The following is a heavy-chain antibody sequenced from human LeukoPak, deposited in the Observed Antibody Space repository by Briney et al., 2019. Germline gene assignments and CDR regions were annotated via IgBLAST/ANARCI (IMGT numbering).Heavy chain of an antibody. Sequence: GASVKVSCKASGYTFTGYYMHWVRQAPGQGLEWMGWINPNSGGTNYAQKFQGRVTMTRDTSISTAYMELRSLRSDDTAVYYCASDSSGYYPPAAFDIWGQGTMVTVSS. J-gene: IGHJ3*02. CDR2: INPNSGGT. V-gene: IGHV1-2*02. CDR1: GYTFTGYY. CDR3: ASDSSGYYPPAAFDI. D-gene: IGHD3-22*01.